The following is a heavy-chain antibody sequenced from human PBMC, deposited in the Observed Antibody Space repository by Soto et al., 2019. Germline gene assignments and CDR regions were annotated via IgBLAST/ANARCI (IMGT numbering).Heavy chain of an antibody. CDR1: GGSISSGGYS. CDR2: IYHSGST. CDR3: ARAGLVGATALDY. Sequence: QLQLQEPGSGLVKPSQTLSLTCAVSGGSISSGGYSWSRIRQPPGKGLEWIGYIYHSGSTYYNPSLKSRVTISADRSKNQFSLKLSSVTAADTAVYYCARAGLVGATALDYWGQGTLVTVSS. J-gene: IGHJ4*02. V-gene: IGHV4-30-2*01. D-gene: IGHD1-26*01.